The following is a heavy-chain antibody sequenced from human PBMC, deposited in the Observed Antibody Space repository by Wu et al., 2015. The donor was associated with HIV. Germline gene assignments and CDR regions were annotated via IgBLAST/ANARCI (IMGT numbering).Heavy chain of an antibody. Sequence: QVQLVQSGAEVKKPGSSVKVSCKASGDTFSNYAISWVRQAPGQGLEWMGGFIPIFKTTTTHGSSRAESPLPRTSPQPQAYMEAEGGLKKKSEETRPFILLCPRGGSVAVKLXYWLFDYWGQGTLVTVSS. CDR3: FILLCPRGGSVAVKLXYWLFDY. D-gene: IGHD2-21*01. V-gene: IGHV1-69*12. J-gene: IGHJ4*02. CDR1: GDTFSNYA. CDR2: FIPIFKTT.